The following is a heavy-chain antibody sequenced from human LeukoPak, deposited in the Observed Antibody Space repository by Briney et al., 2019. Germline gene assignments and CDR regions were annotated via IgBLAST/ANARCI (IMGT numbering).Heavy chain of an antibody. J-gene: IGHJ6*02. V-gene: IGHV1-46*01. Sequence: ASVKVSCKASGYTFTSYYMHWVRQAPGQGLEWMGIINPSGGSTSYAQKFQGRVTMTRDTSTSTVYMELSSLRSEDTAVYYCARDSVNRRGLRQQLVYYYYGMDVWGQGTTVTVSS. CDR3: ARDSVNRRGLRQQLVYYYYGMDV. CDR2: INPSGGST. D-gene: IGHD6-13*01. CDR1: GYTFTSYY.